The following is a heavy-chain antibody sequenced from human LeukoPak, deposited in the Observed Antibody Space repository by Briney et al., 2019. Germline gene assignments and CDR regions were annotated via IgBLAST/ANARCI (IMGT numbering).Heavy chain of an antibody. Sequence: SQTLSLTCTVSGYSISSGYYWGWIGQPPGRGLDWIGSIYHSGSTYYNPSLKSRVTTSVDTSKNQFSLKLSSVTAADTAVYYCARVAPPGAGYFDYWGQGTLVTVSS. CDR3: ARVAPPGAGYFDY. J-gene: IGHJ4*02. CDR1: GYSISSGYY. V-gene: IGHV4-38-2*02. CDR2: IYHSGST. D-gene: IGHD1-26*01.